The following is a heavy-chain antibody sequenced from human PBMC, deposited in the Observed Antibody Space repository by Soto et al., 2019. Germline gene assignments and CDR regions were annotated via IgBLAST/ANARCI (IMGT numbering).Heavy chain of an antibody. D-gene: IGHD6-19*01. CDR2: ISAYNGNT. CDR3: ARARGVDSSGWYAH. Sequence: ASVKVSCKASGYTFTSYGISWVRQAPGQGLEWMGWISAYNGNTNYAQKLQGRVTMTTDTSTSTAYMELRSLRSDDTAVYYCARARGVDSSGWYAHWGQGTLVTVSS. CDR1: GYTFTSYG. V-gene: IGHV1-18*01. J-gene: IGHJ5*02.